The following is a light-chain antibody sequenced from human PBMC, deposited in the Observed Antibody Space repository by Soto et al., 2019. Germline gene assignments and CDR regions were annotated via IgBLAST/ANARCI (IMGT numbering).Light chain of an antibody. CDR3: QQYGIRIN. V-gene: IGKV3-20*01. CDR2: GAS. Sequence: EIVLTQSPGTLSLSPGERATLSCRASQSVSSSYLAWYQQKPGQAPRLLIYGASSRATGIPDRFSGSGSGTDFTLTISRLEPEDFAVYYCQQYGIRINFGQGTRLEIK. J-gene: IGKJ5*01. CDR1: QSVSSSY.